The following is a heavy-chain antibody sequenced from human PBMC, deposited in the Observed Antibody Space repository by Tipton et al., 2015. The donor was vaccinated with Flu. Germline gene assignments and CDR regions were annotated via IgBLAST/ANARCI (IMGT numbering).Heavy chain of an antibody. D-gene: IGHD2-2*01. Sequence: TLSLTCTVSGAFFTSYYWNWIRQPPGKGLEWIGYTYNSQYTKYNPSLKSRVTISVDTSKKQFSLQLRSVTAADTAVYYCARDPSLGMPDYFDYWGQGTLVTASS. CDR3: ARDPSLGMPDYFDY. J-gene: IGHJ4*02. CDR1: GAFFTSYY. CDR2: TYNSQYT. V-gene: IGHV4-59*12.